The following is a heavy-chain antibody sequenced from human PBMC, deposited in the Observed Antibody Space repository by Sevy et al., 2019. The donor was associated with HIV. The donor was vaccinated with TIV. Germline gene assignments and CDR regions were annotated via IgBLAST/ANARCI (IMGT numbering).Heavy chain of an antibody. CDR3: AKGDSTFYGMDV. Sequence: GGSLRLSCAASGFTFSTYTMNWVRQAPGKGLEWVSAISGSGGSTYYADSVKGRFTTSRDKSKNTLYLQMNSLRAEDTAVYYCAKGDSTFYGMDVWGQGTTVTVSS. CDR2: ISGSGGST. J-gene: IGHJ6*02. CDR1: GFTFSTYT. V-gene: IGHV3-23*01. D-gene: IGHD2-2*01.